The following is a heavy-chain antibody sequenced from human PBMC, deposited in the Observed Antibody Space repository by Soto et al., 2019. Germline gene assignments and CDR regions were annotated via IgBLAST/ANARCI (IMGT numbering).Heavy chain of an antibody. Sequence: QVQLQESGPGLVKPSQTLSLTCTVSGGSIRSGGYYWTWIRQHPGKGLEWIGYIYYTGSTYYNPSLKSRVTISVDPSKNQFSLKLSSVTAADTAVYYCARASLGYCSSTSCRSNWFDPWGQGTLVTVSS. D-gene: IGHD2-2*01. J-gene: IGHJ5*02. CDR3: ARASLGYCSSTSCRSNWFDP. CDR2: IYYTGST. CDR1: GGSIRSGGYY. V-gene: IGHV4-31*03.